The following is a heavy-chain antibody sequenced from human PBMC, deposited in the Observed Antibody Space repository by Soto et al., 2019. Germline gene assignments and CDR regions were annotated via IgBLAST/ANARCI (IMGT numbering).Heavy chain of an antibody. V-gene: IGHV3-33*01. CDR3: ASSGRGDFTSMVRSFYYALDV. D-gene: IGHD5-18*01. CDR1: AFTFSAHA. CDR2: TWFEAIKR. Sequence: QLVESGVGLVQPGGSLGHPCSPPRSAFTFSAHAMHGVRQTPGKGLYWLAITWFEAIKRSSADSVKGRFTVSRDNSENTLYLQLNSLSDEDTGVYYCASSGRGDFTSMVRSFYYALDVWGQGTTVAVSS. J-gene: IGHJ6*02.